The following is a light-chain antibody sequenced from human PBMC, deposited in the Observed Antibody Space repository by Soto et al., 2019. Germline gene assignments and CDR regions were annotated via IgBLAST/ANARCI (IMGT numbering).Light chain of an antibody. CDR2: GTF. CDR1: QSVGSRF. Sequence: EIVLTQSPATLSVSQGERATLSCRASQSVGSRFLAWYQQKPGQAPRLLISGTFSRATGIPDRFSGSGSGTDFTLTISRLEPEDFAVYYCQQYGSSGTFGQGTKVDIK. V-gene: IGKV3-20*01. J-gene: IGKJ1*01. CDR3: QQYGSSGT.